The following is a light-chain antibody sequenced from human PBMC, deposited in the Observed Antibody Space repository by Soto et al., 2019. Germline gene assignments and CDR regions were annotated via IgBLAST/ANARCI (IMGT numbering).Light chain of an antibody. CDR1: SSDIGGYNY. J-gene: IGLJ2*01. Sequence: QSVLTQPASVSGSPGQSITISCTGSSSDIGGYNYVSWYQQHPGKAPKLIIYDVTYRPSGLPYRFSASKSGSTASLTISGLHPNDEADYYCSSYSGSTPHILFAGGPQLTVL. V-gene: IGLV2-14*01. CDR3: SSYSGSTPHIL. CDR2: DVT.